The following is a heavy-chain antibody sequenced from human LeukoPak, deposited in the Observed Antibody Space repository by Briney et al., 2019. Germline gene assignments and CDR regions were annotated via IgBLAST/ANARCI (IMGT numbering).Heavy chain of an antibody. Sequence: GGSLRLSCAASGFTFDDYAMHWVRQAPGKGLEGASGISWNSGSIGYADSVKGRFTISRDNAKNSLYLQMDSLRAEDMALYYCAKGRFGELLDAFDIWGQGTMVTVSS. CDR3: AKGRFGELLDAFDI. V-gene: IGHV3-9*03. CDR1: GFTFDDYA. D-gene: IGHD3-10*01. J-gene: IGHJ3*02. CDR2: ISWNSGSI.